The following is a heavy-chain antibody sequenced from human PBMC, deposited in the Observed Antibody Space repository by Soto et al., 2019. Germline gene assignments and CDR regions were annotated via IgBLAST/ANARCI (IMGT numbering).Heavy chain of an antibody. Sequence: LVRQAPGKGLEWVSYISSSGSTIYYADSVKGRFTISRDNAKNSLYLQMNSLRAEDTAVYYCARDSYYYDSSGYSLTYGMDVWGQGTTVTV. J-gene: IGHJ6*02. V-gene: IGHV3-48*03. D-gene: IGHD3-22*01. CDR2: ISSSGSTI. CDR3: ARDSYYYDSSGYSLTYGMDV.